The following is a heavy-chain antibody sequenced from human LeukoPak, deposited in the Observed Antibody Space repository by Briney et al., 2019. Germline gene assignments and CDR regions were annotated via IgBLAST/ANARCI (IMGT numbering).Heavy chain of an antibody. J-gene: IGHJ3*02. V-gene: IGHV1-18*01. Sequence: GASVTVPCKASGYTFTSYGISWVRQAPGQGLEWMGWISAYNGNTNYAQKLQGRVTMTTDTSKSTAYMELRSLRSDDTAVYYCARVEDTSGAFDIWGQGTMVTVSS. D-gene: IGHD1-1*01. CDR2: ISAYNGNT. CDR3: ARVEDTSGAFDI. CDR1: GYTFTSYG.